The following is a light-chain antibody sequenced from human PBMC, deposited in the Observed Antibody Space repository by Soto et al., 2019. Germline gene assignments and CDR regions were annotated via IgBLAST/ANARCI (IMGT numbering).Light chain of an antibody. J-gene: IGKJ1*01. Sequence: DIQMTQSPSSLSASVGDRVTITCRASQSISSYLHWYQQKPGKAPKLLIYAASNLQSGVPSRFSASGSGTDFTLTLNSLQPEDFATYYCQQGYSTPGTFGQGTKV. CDR1: QSISSY. CDR3: QQGYSTPGT. V-gene: IGKV1-39*01. CDR2: AAS.